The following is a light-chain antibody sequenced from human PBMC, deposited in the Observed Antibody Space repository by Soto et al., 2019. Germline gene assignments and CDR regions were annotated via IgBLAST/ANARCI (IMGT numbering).Light chain of an antibody. CDR1: SSDVGGYSY. CDR2: EVN. CDR3: SSYAGANKYVV. J-gene: IGLJ2*01. V-gene: IGLV2-8*01. Sequence: QSDLTQPPSASGSPGQSVTISCTGTSSDVGGYSYVSWYQQHPGKVPKLIIYEVNKRPSGVPDRFSGSKSGNTASLTVSGLQADDEADYYCSSYAGANKYVVFGGGTKLTVL.